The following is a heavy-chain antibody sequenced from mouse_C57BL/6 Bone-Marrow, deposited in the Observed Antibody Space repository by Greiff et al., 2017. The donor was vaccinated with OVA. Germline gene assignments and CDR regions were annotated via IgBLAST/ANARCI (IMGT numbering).Heavy chain of an antibody. CDR2: ISDGGSYT. J-gene: IGHJ2*01. CDR3: ARDRLLRFLYYFDD. Sequence: EVNLVESGGGLVKPGGSLKLSCAASGFTFSSYAMSWVRQTPEKRLEWVATISDGGSYTYYPDNVKGRFTISRDNAKNNLYLQMSHLKSEDTAMYYCARDRLLRFLYYFDDWGQGTTLTVSS. V-gene: IGHV5-4*01. CDR1: GFTFSSYA. D-gene: IGHD1-1*01.